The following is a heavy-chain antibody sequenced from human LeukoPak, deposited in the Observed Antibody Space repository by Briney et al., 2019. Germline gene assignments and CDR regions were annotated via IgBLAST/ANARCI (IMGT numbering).Heavy chain of an antibody. Sequence: PSETLSLTCTVSGGSISSSSYYWGWIRQPPGKGLEWIGSIYYSGSTYYNPSLKSRVTISVDTSKNQFSLKLSSVTAADTAVYYCARDGGALGYDYVWGSYRLNWFDPWGQGTLVTVSS. D-gene: IGHD3-16*02. CDR1: GGSISSSSYY. CDR3: ARDGGALGYDYVWGSYRLNWFDP. V-gene: IGHV4-39*07. CDR2: IYYSGST. J-gene: IGHJ5*02.